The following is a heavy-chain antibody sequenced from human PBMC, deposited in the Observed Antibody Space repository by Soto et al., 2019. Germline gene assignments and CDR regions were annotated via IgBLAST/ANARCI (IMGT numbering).Heavy chain of an antibody. V-gene: IGHV3-30*18. CDR2: ISYDGSSK. J-gene: IGHJ4*02. CDR3: SEERKDIVATMPLGY. CDR1: GFTFSSYG. Sequence: QVQLVESGGGVVQPGRSLRLSCADSGFTFSSYGMHWVRQAPGKGLEWVAVISYDGSSKYYADSVKGRFTISRDNSKNTLYLQMNSRRAEGTAVCDCSEERKDIVATMPLGYWGQGTLVRVST. D-gene: IGHD5-12*01.